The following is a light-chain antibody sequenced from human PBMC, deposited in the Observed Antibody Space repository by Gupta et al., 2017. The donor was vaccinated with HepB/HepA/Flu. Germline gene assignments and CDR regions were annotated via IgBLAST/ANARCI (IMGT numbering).Light chain of an antibody. CDR1: EDIKKY. CDR2: EAS. V-gene: IGKV1-33*01. J-gene: IGKJ2*01. Sequence: DIQMTQSPSSLSASVGDRVTITCQASEDIKKYLNWYQQTPGKAPKLLIYEASDLQTGVPSRFTGSGSGTVFSFTISSLQPEDVGTYYCQQYHILYTFSQGTKVEIK. CDR3: QQYHILYT.